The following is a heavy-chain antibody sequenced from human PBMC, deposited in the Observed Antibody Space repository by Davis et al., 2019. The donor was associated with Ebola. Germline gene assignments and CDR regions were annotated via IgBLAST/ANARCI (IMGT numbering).Heavy chain of an antibody. CDR2: ISGNSGTI. CDR3: ARRGDYDYIWGSYRTDYYYGMDV. V-gene: IGHV3-23*01. D-gene: IGHD3-16*02. Sequence: PGGSLRLSCAASGFSFSIHAMSWVRQAPGKGLEWVAGISGNSGTIYYADALKGRFTISRDNSKNTLYLQMNSLRVEDTAVYYCARRGDYDYIWGSYRTDYYYGMDVWGQGTTVTVSS. J-gene: IGHJ6*02. CDR1: GFSFSIHA.